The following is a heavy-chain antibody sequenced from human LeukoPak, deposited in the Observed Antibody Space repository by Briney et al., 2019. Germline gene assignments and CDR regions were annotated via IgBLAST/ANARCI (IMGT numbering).Heavy chain of an antibody. J-gene: IGHJ6*03. CDR3: ARPDRAGWYDYYYYMDV. Sequence: PGGSLRLSCAASGFTFSSYWMHWVRQAPGKGLVWVSRINSGGSSTSYADSVKGRFTISRDNAKNTLYLQMNSLRAEDTAVYYCARPDRAGWYDYYYYMDVWGKGTTVTVSS. CDR2: INSGGSST. CDR1: GFTFSSYW. V-gene: IGHV3-74*01. D-gene: IGHD6-19*01.